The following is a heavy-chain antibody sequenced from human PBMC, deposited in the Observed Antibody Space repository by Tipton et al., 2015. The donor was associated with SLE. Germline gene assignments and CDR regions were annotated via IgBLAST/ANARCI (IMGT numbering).Heavy chain of an antibody. J-gene: IGHJ4*02. V-gene: IGHV4-59*01. CDR3: ARESSWDPLFDY. Sequence: TLSPTCTVSGGSISSYYWSWIRQPPGKGLEWIGYIYYSGSTNYNPSLKSRVTISVDTSKNQFSLKLSSVTAADTAVYYCARESSWDPLFDYWGQGTLVTVSS. CDR2: IYYSGST. CDR1: GGSISSYY. D-gene: IGHD6-13*01.